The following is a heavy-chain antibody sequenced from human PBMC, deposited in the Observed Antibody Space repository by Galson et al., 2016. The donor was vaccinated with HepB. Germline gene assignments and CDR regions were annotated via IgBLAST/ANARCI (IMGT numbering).Heavy chain of an antibody. Sequence: SVKVSCKASGYTFSGYGVSWVRQAPGQGLEWMGWIRVYNGDTKYAEKFQGRVTMTTDTSTTTAYMELRSLRSDDTAVYYCARYSSSSPASFWGQGTLVTVSS. CDR3: ARYSSSSPASF. CDR2: IRVYNGDT. CDR1: GYTFSGYG. D-gene: IGHD6-6*01. V-gene: IGHV1-18*01. J-gene: IGHJ4*02.